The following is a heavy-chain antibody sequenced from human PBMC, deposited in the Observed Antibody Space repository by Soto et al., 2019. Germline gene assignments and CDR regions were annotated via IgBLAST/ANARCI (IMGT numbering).Heavy chain of an antibody. CDR3: TTLNYGVDV. Sequence: EVQLVESGGGLVKPGGSLRLSCAASGFSFSNAWMSWVRQLPGKGLEWVGHIKSKTDGGTADYAAPVKGRFTISRDDSKNTLYLQMHSLKTEDTAMFYCTTLNYGVDVWGQGTTVTVSS. V-gene: IGHV3-15*01. CDR1: GFSFSNAW. J-gene: IGHJ6*02. CDR2: IKSKTDGGTA.